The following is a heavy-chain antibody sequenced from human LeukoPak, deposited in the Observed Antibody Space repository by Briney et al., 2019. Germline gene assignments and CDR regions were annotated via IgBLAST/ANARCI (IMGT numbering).Heavy chain of an antibody. CDR3: ARGWVGLDY. J-gene: IGHJ4*02. CDR2: INHSGST. CDR1: GGSISSGGYY. V-gene: IGHV4-34*01. D-gene: IGHD2-15*01. Sequence: PSETLSLTCAVSGGSISSGGYYWSWIRQPPGKGLEWIGEINHSGSTNYNPSLKSRVTISVDTSKNQFSLKLSSVTAADTAVYYCARGWVGLDYWGQGTLVTVSS.